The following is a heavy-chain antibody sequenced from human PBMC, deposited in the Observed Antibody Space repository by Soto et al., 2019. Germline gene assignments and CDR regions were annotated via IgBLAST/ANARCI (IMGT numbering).Heavy chain of an antibody. V-gene: IGHV4-30-4*01. CDR1: GGSISSGDYY. D-gene: IGHD1-7*01. CDR2: IYYSGST. Sequence: QVQLQESGPGLVKPSQTLSLTCTVSGGSISSGDYYWSWIRQPPGKGLEWIGYIYYSGSTYYNPSLKSRVTISVDTSKNQFSLKLSSVTAADTAVYYCARGAWAGTRSDRPNWFDPWGQGTLVTVSS. J-gene: IGHJ5*02. CDR3: ARGAWAGTRSDRPNWFDP.